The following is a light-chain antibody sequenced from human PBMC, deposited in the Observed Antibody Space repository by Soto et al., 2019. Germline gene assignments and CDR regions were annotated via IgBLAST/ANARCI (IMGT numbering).Light chain of an antibody. V-gene: IGKV3-20*01. CDR1: QSVSSSY. CDR3: QQFVNSPPYT. Sequence: EIVLTQSPGTLSLSPGERATLSCRASQSVSSSYLAWYQQKPGQAPRLLIYGASSRATGIPDRFSGSGSGTDFTLTISRLEPEDFAVYYCQQFVNSPPYTFGQGTKVDIK. CDR2: GAS. J-gene: IGKJ2*01.